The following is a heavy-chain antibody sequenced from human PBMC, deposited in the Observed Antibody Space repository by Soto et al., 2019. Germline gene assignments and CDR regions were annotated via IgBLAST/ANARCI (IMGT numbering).Heavy chain of an antibody. CDR3: AREKDLNWFDP. Sequence: ASVKVSCKASGDMFDTYTITWMRQAPGRGLEWVGGIIPRSAKSNYAQKFEGRVTITADESTSTAYMELSSLRSDDTAVYYCAREKDLNWFDPWGQG. V-gene: IGHV1-69*13. CDR2: IIPRSAKS. CDR1: GDMFDTYT. J-gene: IGHJ5*02.